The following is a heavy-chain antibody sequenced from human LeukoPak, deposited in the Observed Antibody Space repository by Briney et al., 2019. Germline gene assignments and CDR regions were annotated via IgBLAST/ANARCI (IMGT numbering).Heavy chain of an antibody. D-gene: IGHD2-21*02. CDR2: IWYDGSNK. J-gene: IGHJ4*02. V-gene: IGHV3-33*01. CDR3: ARVSPEIVVVTGTGAPDY. Sequence: PGRSLRLSCAASGFTFSSYGMHWVRQAPGKGLECVAVIWYDGSNKYYADSVKGRFTISRDNSKNTVYLQMNSLRAEDTAVYYCARVSPEIVVVTGTGAPDYWGQGTLVTVSS. CDR1: GFTFSSYG.